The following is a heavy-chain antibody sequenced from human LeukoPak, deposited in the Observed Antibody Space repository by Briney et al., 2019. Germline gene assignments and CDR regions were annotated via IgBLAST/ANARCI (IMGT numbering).Heavy chain of an antibody. Sequence: GGSLRPSCAASGFTFDDYGTTWVRQAPGKGLEWVSGINWNGGTTGYADSVRGRFTMSRDNAKNSLFLQMNSLTAEDTALYYCARAHYYGSGSCDYWGQGTLVTVSS. J-gene: IGHJ4*02. D-gene: IGHD3-10*01. CDR3: ARAHYYGSGSCDY. V-gene: IGHV3-20*04. CDR1: GFTFDDYG. CDR2: INWNGGTT.